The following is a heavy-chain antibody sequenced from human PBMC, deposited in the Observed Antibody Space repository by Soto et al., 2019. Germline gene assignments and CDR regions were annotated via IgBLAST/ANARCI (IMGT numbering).Heavy chain of an antibody. CDR3: ARYGVPNDVGTQEDYGMDV. Sequence: QVQLVQSGAEVKKPGSSVKVSCKASGGTFSSYAISWVRQAPGQGLEWMGGIIPIFGTANYAQKFQGRVTVTADQSTSTAYMELSSLRSDDTAWYYCARYGVPNDVGTQEDYGMDVWGQGTTVTVSS. J-gene: IGHJ6*02. CDR1: GGTFSSYA. CDR2: IIPIFGTA. V-gene: IGHV1-69*12. D-gene: IGHD1-1*01.